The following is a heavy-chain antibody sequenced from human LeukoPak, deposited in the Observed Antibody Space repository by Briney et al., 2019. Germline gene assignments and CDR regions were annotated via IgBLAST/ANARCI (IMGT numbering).Heavy chain of an antibody. CDR2: ISGSGGST. CDR1: GFTFSSYA. J-gene: IGHJ1*01. D-gene: IGHD6-19*01. Sequence: PGGSLRLSCAAFGFTFSSYAMSWVRQAPGKGLEWVSAISGSGGSTYYADSVKGRFTISRDNSKNTLYLQMNSLRAEDTAVYYCAKDADQEQWLVPEYFQHWGQGTLVTVSS. V-gene: IGHV3-23*01. CDR3: AKDADQEQWLVPEYFQH.